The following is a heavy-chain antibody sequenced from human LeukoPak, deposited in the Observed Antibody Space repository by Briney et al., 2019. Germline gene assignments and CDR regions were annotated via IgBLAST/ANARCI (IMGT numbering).Heavy chain of an antibody. D-gene: IGHD3-22*01. CDR1: GGSITSYY. V-gene: IGHV4-4*07. J-gene: IGHJ4*02. CDR2: IYTSGST. Sequence: SETLSLTCTVSGGSITSYYWSWIRQSAGKGLEWIGRIYTSGSTNYNPSLKSRVTMSLDTSKNQFSLKLSSVTAADTAVYYCARDTVYYDSSGYLGVFDYWGQGTLVTVSS. CDR3: ARDTVYYDSSGYLGVFDY.